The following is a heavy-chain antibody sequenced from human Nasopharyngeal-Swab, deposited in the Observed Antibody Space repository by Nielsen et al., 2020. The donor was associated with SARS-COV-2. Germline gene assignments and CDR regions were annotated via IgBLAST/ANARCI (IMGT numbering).Heavy chain of an antibody. D-gene: IGHD3-3*01. CDR2: ALYRSKWYN. V-gene: IGHV6-1*01. Sequence: SQTLSLTCAISGDSVSSHSAGWNWIRQSPSRGLEWPGRALYRSKWYNDYAESVKSRIDVNPDTSKNQFSLQLNSVTPEDTAVYYCARGRDFSFDSWGQGTLVTASS. J-gene: IGHJ4*02. CDR1: GDSVSSHSAG. CDR3: ARGRDFSFDS.